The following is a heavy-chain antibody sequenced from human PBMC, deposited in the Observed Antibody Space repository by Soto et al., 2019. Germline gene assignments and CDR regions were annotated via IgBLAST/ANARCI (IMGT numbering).Heavy chain of an antibody. D-gene: IGHD3-22*01. CDR2: ISAYNGNT. J-gene: IGHJ4*02. Sequence: ASVKVSCTASGSSFTDYHINWVRQAPGQGLEWLGWISAYNGNTNYAQKLQGRVTMTTDTSTSTAYMELRSLRSDDTAVYYCARPSSGYPLDFDYWGQGTLVTVSS. V-gene: IGHV1-18*04. CDR1: GSSFTDYH. CDR3: ARPSSGYPLDFDY.